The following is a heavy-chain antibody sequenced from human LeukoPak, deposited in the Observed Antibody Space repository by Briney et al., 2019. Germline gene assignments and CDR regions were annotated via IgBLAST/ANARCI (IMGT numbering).Heavy chain of an antibody. J-gene: IGHJ4*02. CDR2: IKQDESEK. V-gene: IGHV3-7*01. CDR3: ARWAGGHYDY. Sequence: GGSLSLSCALSGFIFSSRWVSWVRQAPGKGLECVNNIKQDESEKYYVDSVKGRFTISRDNGKNSMYLQMNSLRAEDMAVYYCARWAGGHYDYWGQGTLVTVYS. CDR1: GFIFSSRW. D-gene: IGHD1-26*01.